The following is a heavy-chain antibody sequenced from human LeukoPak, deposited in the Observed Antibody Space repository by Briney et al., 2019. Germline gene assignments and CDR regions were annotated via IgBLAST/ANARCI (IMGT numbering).Heavy chain of an antibody. Sequence: GGSLRLSCAASGFTFSSCSMSWVRQAPGKGFEGVAYISSGGDSINYADSVEGRFTISRDGAKNSVFLQMNSLRAEDTAVYYCAKGAGDSSTWDSWGQGTLVTVSS. CDR2: ISSGGDSI. CDR3: AKGAGDSSTWDS. CDR1: GFTFSSCS. V-gene: IGHV3-48*04. J-gene: IGHJ4*02. D-gene: IGHD6-6*01.